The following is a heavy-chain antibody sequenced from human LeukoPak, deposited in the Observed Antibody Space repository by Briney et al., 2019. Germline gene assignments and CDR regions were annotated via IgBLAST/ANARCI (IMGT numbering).Heavy chain of an antibody. V-gene: IGHV4-4*02. CDR3: ATYYDILSGYTFDY. J-gene: IGHJ4*02. Sequence: SETLSLTCTVSGGSISRSNWWSWVRQPPGKGLEWIGEIHDTGSTNYNPPLKSRVTMSLDKSKNQFSLYLNSVTAADTAVYYCATYYDILSGYTFDYWGQGTLVAVSS. CDR1: GGSISRSNW. CDR2: IHDTGST. D-gene: IGHD3-9*01.